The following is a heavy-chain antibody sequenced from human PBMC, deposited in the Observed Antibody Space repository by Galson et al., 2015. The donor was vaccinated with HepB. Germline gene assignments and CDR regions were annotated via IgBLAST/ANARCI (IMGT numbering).Heavy chain of an antibody. D-gene: IGHD5-18*01. V-gene: IGHV1-69*13. Sequence: SVKVSCKASGGAFSTYAISWVRQAPGQGLEWMGASIPIFGSTNYAQKFQGRVTITADGSTSSTYMQLSSLRSEDTAVYYCVWGGKTYTYAYDEDYWGQGTLVTVSS. J-gene: IGHJ4*02. CDR3: VWGGKTYTYAYDEDY. CDR2: SIPIFGST. CDR1: GGAFSTYA.